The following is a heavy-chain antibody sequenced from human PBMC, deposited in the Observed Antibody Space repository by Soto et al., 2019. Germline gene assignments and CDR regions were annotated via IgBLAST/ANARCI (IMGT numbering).Heavy chain of an antibody. J-gene: IGHJ3*02. CDR1: GYSFTSYW. CDR3: ARRAAGYYDSSGYSDAFDI. Sequence: GESLKISCKGSGYSFTSYWIGWVRQMPGKGLEWMGIIYPGDSDTRYSPSFQGQVTISADKSISTAYLQWSSLKASDTAMYYCARRAAGYYDSSGYSDAFDIWGQGTMVTVSS. CDR2: IYPGDSDT. D-gene: IGHD3-22*01. V-gene: IGHV5-51*01.